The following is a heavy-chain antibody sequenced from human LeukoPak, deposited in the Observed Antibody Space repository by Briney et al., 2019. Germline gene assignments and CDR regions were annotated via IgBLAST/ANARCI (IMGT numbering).Heavy chain of an antibody. CDR3: ARVSACSGGSCYDNFDY. J-gene: IGHJ4*02. V-gene: IGHV1-69*13. Sequence: ASVKVSCKASGGTFSSYAISWVRQAPGQGLEWMGGIIPIFGTANYAQKFQGRVTITADESTSTAYMELSSLRSEDTAVYYCARVSACSGGSCYDNFDYWGRGTLVTVSS. CDR1: GGTFSSYA. CDR2: IIPIFGTA. D-gene: IGHD2-15*01.